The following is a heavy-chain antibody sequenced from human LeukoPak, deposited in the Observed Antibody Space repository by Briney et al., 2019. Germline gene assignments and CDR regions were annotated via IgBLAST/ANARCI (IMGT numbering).Heavy chain of an antibody. V-gene: IGHV4-34*01. CDR3: VRADGRDGYRGLVDY. CDR2: INHSGST. J-gene: IGHJ4*02. D-gene: IGHD5-24*01. Sequence: SETLSLTCAVYGGSLSGYIWSWIRQPPGKGVEWIGEINHSGSTDYNPSLKSRVTMSVDTSRNQFSLKLNSVTAADAAVYYRVRADGRDGYRGLVDYWGQGTLVTVSA. CDR1: GGSLSGYI.